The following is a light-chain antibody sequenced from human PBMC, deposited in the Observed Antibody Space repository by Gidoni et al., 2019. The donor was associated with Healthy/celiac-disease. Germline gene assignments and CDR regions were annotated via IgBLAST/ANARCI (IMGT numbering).Light chain of an antibody. CDR1: QSISSY. J-gene: IGKJ2*01. Sequence: DIQMPQSPSSLSASVGDRVTITCRASQSISSYLNWYQQKPGKAPKLLIYAASSLQSGVPSRFSGSGSGTDFTPTISSLQPEDFATYFCQQSYSTPYTFGQGTKLEIK. CDR2: AAS. CDR3: QQSYSTPYT. V-gene: IGKV1-39*01.